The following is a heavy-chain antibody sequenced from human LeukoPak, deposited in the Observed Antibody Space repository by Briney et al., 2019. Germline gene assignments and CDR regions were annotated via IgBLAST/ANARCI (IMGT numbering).Heavy chain of an antibody. J-gene: IGHJ3*02. D-gene: IGHD5-12*01. V-gene: IGHV3-23*01. Sequence: GGSLRLSCAASGFTFSSYAMSWVRQAPGKGLEWVSAISGSGGSTYYAGSVKGRFTISRDNSKNTLYLQMNSLRAEDTAVYYCARSLIRGYSGYDWVDAFDIWGQGTMVTVSS. CDR2: ISGSGGST. CDR1: GFTFSSYA. CDR3: ARSLIRGYSGYDWVDAFDI.